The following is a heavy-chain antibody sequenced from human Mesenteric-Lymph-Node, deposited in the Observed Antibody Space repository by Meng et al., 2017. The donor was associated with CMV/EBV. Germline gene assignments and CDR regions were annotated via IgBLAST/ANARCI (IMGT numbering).Heavy chain of an antibody. Sequence: SGFTFSSCAMNWVRQAPGKGLEWVSSISGSGDTTYYADSVKGRFTMSRDNSKNTLSLQMNSLRAEDTAVYYCAKTYGSDWYEGMDVWGQGTTVTVSS. V-gene: IGHV3-23*01. J-gene: IGHJ6*02. CDR3: AKTYGSDWYEGMDV. CDR2: ISGSGDTT. CDR1: GFTFSSCA. D-gene: IGHD6-25*01.